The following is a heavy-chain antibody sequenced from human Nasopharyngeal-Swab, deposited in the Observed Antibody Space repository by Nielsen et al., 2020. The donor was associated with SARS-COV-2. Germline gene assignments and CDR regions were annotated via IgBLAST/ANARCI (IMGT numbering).Heavy chain of an antibody. J-gene: IGHJ6*02. CDR2: ISPFNGVI. CDR3: ARDRTQLLVFYYYGLDV. V-gene: IGHV1-18*01. Sequence: WVRQAPGQGLEWVGWISPFNGVIHYAQKFQDRVIMTTDTSTNTAYLEVTSLTSDDTAVYYCARDRTQLLVFYYYGLDVWGQGTTVPSP. D-gene: IGHD4-11*01.